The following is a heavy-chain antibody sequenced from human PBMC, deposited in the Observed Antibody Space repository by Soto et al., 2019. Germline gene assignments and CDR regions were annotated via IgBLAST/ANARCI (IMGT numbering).Heavy chain of an antibody. V-gene: IGHV4-31*03. CDR1: GGSISSGGYY. Sequence: PSETLSLTCTVSGGSISSGGYYWSWIRQHPGKGLEWIGYIYYSGSTYYNPSLKSRVTISVDTSKNQFSLKLSSLTTADTAVYYCASWSFGVLDAFDIWGQGTMVTVSS. CDR2: IYYSGST. CDR3: ASWSFGVLDAFDI. J-gene: IGHJ3*02. D-gene: IGHD3-16*01.